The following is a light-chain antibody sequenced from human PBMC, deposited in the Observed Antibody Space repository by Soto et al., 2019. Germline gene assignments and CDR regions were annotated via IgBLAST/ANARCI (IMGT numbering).Light chain of an antibody. CDR2: DAS. Sequence: DIQMTQSPSSLSASVGDRVTITCQARQDIKNYLPWYQQKPGKAPKLLIYDASNLTTGVPSRFGGSGSGTYFTFTIFSLQPQDIATYFCQQYDFRPMYTFGQGTKVEIK. V-gene: IGKV1-33*01. CDR1: QDIKNY. J-gene: IGKJ2*01. CDR3: QQYDFRPMYT.